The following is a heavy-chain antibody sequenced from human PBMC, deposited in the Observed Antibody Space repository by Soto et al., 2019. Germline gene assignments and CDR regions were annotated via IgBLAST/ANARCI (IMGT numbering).Heavy chain of an antibody. CDR1: GFSLTTIGVG. Sequence: QITLNESGPTQVKPRQTLTLTCTFSGFSLTTIGVGVGWIRQSPGKAPEWLALIYWDDDKRYSPSLKSRLTITKDISKNQVVRTMADLVPADTATYYCAHRVLRTVFGLVTTTAIYFDFWGQGTPVAVSS. V-gene: IGHV2-5*02. CDR2: IYWDDDK. D-gene: IGHD3-3*01. J-gene: IGHJ4*02. CDR3: AHRVLRTVFGLVTTTAIYFDF.